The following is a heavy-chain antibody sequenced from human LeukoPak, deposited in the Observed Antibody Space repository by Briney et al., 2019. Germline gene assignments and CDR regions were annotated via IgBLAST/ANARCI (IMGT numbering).Heavy chain of an antibody. CDR2: IYPGDSDT. J-gene: IGHJ5*02. CDR1: GYSFTSYW. CDR3: ARAMALNDNWFDP. D-gene: IGHD5-18*01. Sequence: GESLKICCKGSGYSFTSYWIGWVRQMPGKGLEWMGIIYPGDSDTRYSPSFQGQVTISADKSISTAYLQWSSLKASDTAMYYCARAMALNDNWFDPWGQGTLVTVSS. V-gene: IGHV5-51*01.